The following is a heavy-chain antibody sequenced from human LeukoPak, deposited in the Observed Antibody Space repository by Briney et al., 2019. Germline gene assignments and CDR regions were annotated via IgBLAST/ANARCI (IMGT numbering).Heavy chain of an antibody. CDR2: IYTSGST. D-gene: IGHD3-22*01. V-gene: IGHV4-4*07. CDR1: GGSISSYY. CDR3: AGGNHYDGGGRFDY. J-gene: IGHJ4*02. Sequence: RSSETLSLTCTVSGGSISSYYWSWIRQPAGKGLEWIGRIYTSGSTNYNPSLKSRVTMSVDTSKNQFSLKLSSVTAAHTAVYCGAGGNHYDGGGRFDYWGQGTLVTVSS.